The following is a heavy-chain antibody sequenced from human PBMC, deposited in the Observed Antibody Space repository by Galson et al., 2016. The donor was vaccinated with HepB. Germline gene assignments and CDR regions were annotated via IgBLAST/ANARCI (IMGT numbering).Heavy chain of an antibody. J-gene: IGHJ4*02. CDR1: GFTFSSYT. CDR3: AKDPEYSAPPNC. CDR2: INDNGGTT. V-gene: IGHV3-64*04. Sequence: SLRLSCAASGFTFSSYTLHWVRQAPGKGLEYVSAINDNGGTTYYADSVKGRFTISRDNSKNTLYLQMNSLRAADTAVFYCAKDPEYSAPPNCWGQGTLVIVSS. D-gene: IGHD5-12*01.